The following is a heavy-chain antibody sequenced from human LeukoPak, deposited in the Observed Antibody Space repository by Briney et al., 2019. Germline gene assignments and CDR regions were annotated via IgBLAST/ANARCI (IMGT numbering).Heavy chain of an antibody. V-gene: IGHV4-59*01. CDR3: ARGRDIVATTDLDY. CDR1: GGSISSYY. J-gene: IGHJ4*02. CDR2: IYYSGST. D-gene: IGHD5-12*01. Sequence: SETLSLTCTVSGGSISSYYWSWIRQPPGKGLEWIGYIYYSGSTNYNPSLKSRVTISVDTSKNQFSLKLSSVTAADTAVYYCARGRDIVATTDLDYWGQGTLVTVSS.